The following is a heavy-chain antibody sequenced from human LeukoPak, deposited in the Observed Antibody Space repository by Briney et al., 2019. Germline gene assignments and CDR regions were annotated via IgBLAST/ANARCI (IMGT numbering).Heavy chain of an antibody. Sequence: SETLSLTCTVSGYSISNGYYWGWIRQPPGKGLEWIGEINHSGSTNYNPSLKSRVTISVDTSKNQFSLKLSSVTAADTAVYYCAGITSSSWIDYWGQGTLVTVSS. CDR1: GYSISNGYY. J-gene: IGHJ4*02. D-gene: IGHD6-13*01. V-gene: IGHV4-38-2*02. CDR3: AGITSSSWIDY. CDR2: INHSGST.